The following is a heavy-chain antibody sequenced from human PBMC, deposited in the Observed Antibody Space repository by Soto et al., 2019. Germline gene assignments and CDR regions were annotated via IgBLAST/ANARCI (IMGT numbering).Heavy chain of an antibody. CDR2: IYYSGST. J-gene: IGHJ6*02. D-gene: IGHD3-3*01. Sequence: SATLSLTCTVSGGSVSSGRYYWSWIRQPPGKGLEWIGYIYYSGSTNYNPSLKSRVTISVDTSKNQFSLKLSSVTAADTAVYYCARARYDFWSGYYTGYYYGMDVWGQGTTVT. CDR1: GGSVSSGRYY. V-gene: IGHV4-61*01. CDR3: ARARYDFWSGYYTGYYYGMDV.